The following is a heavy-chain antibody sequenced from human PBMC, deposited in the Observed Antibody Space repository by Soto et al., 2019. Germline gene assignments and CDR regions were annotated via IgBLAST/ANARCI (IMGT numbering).Heavy chain of an antibody. D-gene: IGHD7-27*01. J-gene: IGHJ4*02. V-gene: IGHV4-61*01. CDR1: GGSVSSGSYY. Sequence: SETLSLTCGVSGGSVSSGSYYWSWIRQPPGKGLEWIGYIYYSGSTNYNPSLKSRVTIAVDTSKNQFSLKLSSVTAAATAGSYCARGGTKWGPIHFDFRGQGTLVTVSS. CDR2: IYYSGST. CDR3: ARGGTKWGPIHFDF.